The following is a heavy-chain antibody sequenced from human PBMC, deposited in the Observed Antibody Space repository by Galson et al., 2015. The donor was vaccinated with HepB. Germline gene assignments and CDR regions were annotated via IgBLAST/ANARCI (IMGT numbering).Heavy chain of an antibody. D-gene: IGHD2-2*01. Sequence: CAISGDSVSSNRAAWNWIRQSPSRGLEWLGRTYFRAKWYKEYAPSVKGRIAINPDTSKNQISLQLNSVTAEDTAVYYCAGDHCSSISCQYSYYYLDVWGKGTTVTVSS. J-gene: IGHJ6*03. V-gene: IGHV6-1*01. CDR1: GDSVSSNRAA. CDR3: AGDHCSSISCQYSYYYLDV. CDR2: TYFRAKWYK.